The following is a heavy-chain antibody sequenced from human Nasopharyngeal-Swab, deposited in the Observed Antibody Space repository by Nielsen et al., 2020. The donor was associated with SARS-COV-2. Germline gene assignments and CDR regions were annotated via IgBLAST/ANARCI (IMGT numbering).Heavy chain of an antibody. V-gene: IGHV4-34*01. D-gene: IGHD5-18*01. Sequence: SETLSLTCAVYGGSFSGYYWSWIRQPPGKGLEWIGEIKHSGSTNYNPSLKSRVTISVDTSKNQFSLKLSSVTAADTAVYYCARHTANTEDWGQGTLVTVSS. CDR1: GGSFSGYY. J-gene: IGHJ4*02. CDR2: IKHSGST. CDR3: ARHTANTED.